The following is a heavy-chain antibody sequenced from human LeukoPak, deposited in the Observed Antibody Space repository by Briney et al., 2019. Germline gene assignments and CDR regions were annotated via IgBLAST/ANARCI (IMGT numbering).Heavy chain of an antibody. V-gene: IGHV1-69*01. CDR2: IIPIFGTA. J-gene: IGHJ3*02. CDR3: ARESGALRDYDILTVPPGAFDS. Sequence: SVTVSCMASGGTFSSYAISWVRQAPGQGREWVGGIIPIFGTANYAQKFQGRVTMTADESTSTAYMELSSLRSEDTAVYYCARESGALRDYDILTVPPGAFDSWGQGTIVTVSS. D-gene: IGHD3-9*01. CDR1: GGTFSSYA.